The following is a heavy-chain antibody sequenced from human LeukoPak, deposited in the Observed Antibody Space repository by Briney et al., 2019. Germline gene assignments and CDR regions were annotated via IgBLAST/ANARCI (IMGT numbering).Heavy chain of an antibody. D-gene: IGHD3-16*01. CDR1: GFTFDDYA. V-gene: IGHV3-9*01. Sequence: GGSLRLSCAASGFTFDDYAMHWVRQAPGKGLEWVSGISWNSGSIGYADSVKGRFTISRDTAKNSLYLQMNSLRAEDTALYYCAKGTYVYGMDVWGQGTTVTVSS. CDR2: ISWNSGSI. CDR3: AKGTYVYGMDV. J-gene: IGHJ6*02.